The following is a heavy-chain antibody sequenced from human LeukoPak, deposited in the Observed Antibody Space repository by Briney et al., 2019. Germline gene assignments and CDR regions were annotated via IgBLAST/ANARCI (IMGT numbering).Heavy chain of an antibody. Sequence: PSETLSLTCAVSGYSISSGSYWGWIRQPPGNGLEWIGSIFHSGTTYYNPSLKSRVTISVDTSKNQFSLKLTSVTAADTAVYYCARHLRSSTNYDYWGQGTLVTVSS. V-gene: IGHV4-38-2*01. D-gene: IGHD2-2*01. CDR3: ARHLRSSTNYDY. CDR2: IFHSGTT. CDR1: GYSISSGSY. J-gene: IGHJ4*02.